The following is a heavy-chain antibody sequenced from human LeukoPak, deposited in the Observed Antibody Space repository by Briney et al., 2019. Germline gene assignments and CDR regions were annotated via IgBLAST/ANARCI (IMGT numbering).Heavy chain of an antibody. CDR2: IFYTGDT. CDR3: ARAYRLTSPRGFDP. Sequence: SETLSLTCTVSGGFISGYYWNWIRQSPGKGLEWIGYIFYTGDTDYNPSLRSRVTMSVDRSNNRFTLQLASVTTADSAFYYCARAYRLTSPRGFDPWGPGILVTVSS. D-gene: IGHD3-16*02. J-gene: IGHJ5*02. CDR1: GGFISGYY. V-gene: IGHV4-59*01.